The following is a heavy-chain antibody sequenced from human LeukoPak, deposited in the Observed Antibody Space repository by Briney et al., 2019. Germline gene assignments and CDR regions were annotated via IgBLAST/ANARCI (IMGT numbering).Heavy chain of an antibody. V-gene: IGHV3-43*01. CDR2: ISWDGGST. CDR1: GFTFDDYT. Sequence: GGSLRLSCAASGFTFDDYTMHWVRQAPGKGLEWVSLISWDGGSTYYADSVKGRFTISRDNSKNSLYLQMNSLRTEDTALYYCAKSLEGTAMGLDNYGMDVWGQGTTVTVSS. D-gene: IGHD5-18*01. CDR3: AKSLEGTAMGLDNYGMDV. J-gene: IGHJ6*02.